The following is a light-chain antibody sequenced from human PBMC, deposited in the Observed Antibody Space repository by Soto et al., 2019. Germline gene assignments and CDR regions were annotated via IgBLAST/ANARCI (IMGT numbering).Light chain of an antibody. CDR2: AAS. V-gene: IGKV1-5*01. Sequence: DIQMTQPPSSRSASVGDRVTISYRASKTITRYINWYQQSPGKARNLLIYAASSLQSGGPSRFRGSVSGTECTPTISSLQADDFATYYCQHYNSYSEAFGQGTKVDIK. J-gene: IGKJ1*01. CDR3: QHYNSYSEA. CDR1: KTITRY.